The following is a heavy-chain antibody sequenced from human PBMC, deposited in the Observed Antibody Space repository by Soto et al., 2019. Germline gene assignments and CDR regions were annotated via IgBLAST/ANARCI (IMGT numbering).Heavy chain of an antibody. Sequence: GGSLRLSCAASGFTFSSYAMHWVRQAPGRGLEWVAVISYDGSNKYYADSVKGRFTISRDNSKNTLYLQMNSLRAEDTAVYYCARDILWPGDAFDIWGQGTMVTVSS. CDR1: GFTFSSYA. V-gene: IGHV3-30-3*01. CDR2: ISYDGSNK. D-gene: IGHD2-21*01. J-gene: IGHJ3*02. CDR3: ARDILWPGDAFDI.